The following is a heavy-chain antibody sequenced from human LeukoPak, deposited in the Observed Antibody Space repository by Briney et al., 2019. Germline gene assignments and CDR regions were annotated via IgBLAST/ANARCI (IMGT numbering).Heavy chain of an antibody. J-gene: IGHJ4*02. D-gene: IGHD3-22*01. CDR3: ARAIAYYDSSGYPRFGGFDY. CDR1: GGTFSSYA. Sequence: ASVKVSCKASGGTFSSYAISWVRQAPGQGLEWMGRIIPIFGTANYAQKFQGRVTITTDESTSTAYMELSSLRSEDTAVYYCARAIAYYDSSGYPRFGGFDYWGQGTLVTVSS. CDR2: IIPIFGTA. V-gene: IGHV1-69*05.